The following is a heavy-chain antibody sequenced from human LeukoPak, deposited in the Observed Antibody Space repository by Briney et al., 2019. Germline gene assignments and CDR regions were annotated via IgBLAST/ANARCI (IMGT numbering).Heavy chain of an antibody. J-gene: IGHJ4*02. D-gene: IGHD1-26*01. Sequence: GGSLRLSCAASRFTFGRSWMNWVRQAPGKGLEWVANIKEDGSEKYCVDSVKGRFTISRDNAKNSLYLQMNSLRADDTAVYYCASALVGAFDYWGQGTLVTVSS. CDR1: RFTFGRSW. CDR2: IKEDGSEK. CDR3: ASALVGAFDY. V-gene: IGHV3-7*01.